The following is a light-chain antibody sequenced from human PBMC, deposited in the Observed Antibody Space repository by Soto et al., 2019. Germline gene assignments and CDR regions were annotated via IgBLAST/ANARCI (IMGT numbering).Light chain of an antibody. V-gene: IGKV1-5*03. CDR3: QQYNTYPYT. J-gene: IGKJ2*01. CDR2: KAS. Sequence: DIQMTQSPSTLSASVGDRVTITCRASQSISMWLAWYQQKPGKAPKVLIYKASSLESGVQSRFSGSGSGTELTLTISSLQPDDFATYYCQQYNTYPYTFGQGTQLEIK. CDR1: QSISMW.